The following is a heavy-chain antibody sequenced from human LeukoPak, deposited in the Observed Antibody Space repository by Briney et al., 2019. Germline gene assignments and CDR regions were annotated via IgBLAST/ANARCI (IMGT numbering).Heavy chain of an antibody. V-gene: IGHV4-59*11. Sequence: PSETLSLTCSVSGGSIKNHYYTWIRQPPGKGLEWIGYVYYSGTTSYNPSLESRVSISDDTSKNQVFLWLTSVTAADTAVYYCATSLYGDYEADYWGPGILVTVSS. J-gene: IGHJ4*02. D-gene: IGHD5-12*01. CDR3: ATSLYGDYEADY. CDR1: GGSIKNHY. CDR2: VYYSGTT.